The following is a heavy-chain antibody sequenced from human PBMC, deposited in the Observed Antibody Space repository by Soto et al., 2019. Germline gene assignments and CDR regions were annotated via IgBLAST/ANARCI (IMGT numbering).Heavy chain of an antibody. CDR1: GGSISSSSYY. CDR3: ARLPALAARAYYYYYMDV. CDR2: IYYSGST. V-gene: IGHV4-39*01. J-gene: IGHJ6*03. D-gene: IGHD2-15*01. Sequence: SETLSLTCTVSGGSISSSSYYWGWIRQPPGKGLEWIGSIYYSGSTYYNPSLKSRVTISVDTSKNQFSLKLSSVTAADTAVYYCARLPALAARAYYYYYMDVWGKGTTVTVSS.